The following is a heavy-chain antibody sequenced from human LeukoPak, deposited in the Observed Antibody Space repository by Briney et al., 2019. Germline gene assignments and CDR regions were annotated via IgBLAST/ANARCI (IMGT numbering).Heavy chain of an antibody. CDR3: AYGAETYYYDSSGYFDY. V-gene: IGHV3-23*01. CDR2: ISGSGGST. D-gene: IGHD3-22*01. J-gene: IGHJ4*02. CDR1: GFTFSSYA. Sequence: PGGSLRLSCAASGFTFSSYAMSWVRQAPGKGLEWVSAISGSGGSTYYADPVKGRFTISRDNSKNTLYLQMNSLRAEDTAVYYCAYGAETYYYDSSGYFDYWGQGTLVTVSS.